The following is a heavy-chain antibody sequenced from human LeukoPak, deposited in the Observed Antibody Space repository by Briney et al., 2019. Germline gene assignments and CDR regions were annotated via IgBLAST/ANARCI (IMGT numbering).Heavy chain of an antibody. CDR3: ARRRHYYGSGTYSHYFYYYMDV. V-gene: IGHV4-34*01. CDR1: GGSLSGYY. J-gene: IGHJ6*03. Sequence: SETLSLTCEVYGGSLSGYYWGWIRQPPGKGLEWIGEISLNGNTNYNPSLKSRSSISADTSKSHFSLKLSSVTAADTAVYFCARRRHYYGSGTYSHYFYYYMDVWDKGTTVTISS. CDR2: ISLNGNT. D-gene: IGHD3-10*01.